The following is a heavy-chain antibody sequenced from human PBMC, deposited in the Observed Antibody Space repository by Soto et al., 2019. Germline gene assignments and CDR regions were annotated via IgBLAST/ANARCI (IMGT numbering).Heavy chain of an antibody. D-gene: IGHD1-26*01. J-gene: IGHJ4*02. CDR2: IKSKTDGGTT. CDR1: GFTFSNAW. Sequence: NPGGSLRLSCAASGFTFSNAWMSWVRQAPGKGLEWVGRIKSKTDGGTTDYAAPVKGRFTISRDDSKNTLYLQMNSLKTEDTAVYYCTRRRYSGSYLLDYWGQGTLVTVSS. V-gene: IGHV3-15*01. CDR3: TRRRYSGSYLLDY.